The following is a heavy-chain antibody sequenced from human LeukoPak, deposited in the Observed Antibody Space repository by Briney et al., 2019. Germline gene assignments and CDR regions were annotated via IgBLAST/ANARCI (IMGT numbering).Heavy chain of an antibody. V-gene: IGHV1-69*06. CDR2: IIPIFGTA. Sequence: ASVKVSCKASGGTFSSYAISWVRQAPGQGLEWMGGIIPIFGTANYAQKFQGRVTITADKSTSTAYMELSSLRSEDTAVYYCARGSRNDYGGKTALDYWGQGTLVTVSS. J-gene: IGHJ4*02. D-gene: IGHD4-23*01. CDR3: ARGSRNDYGGKTALDY. CDR1: GGTFSSYA.